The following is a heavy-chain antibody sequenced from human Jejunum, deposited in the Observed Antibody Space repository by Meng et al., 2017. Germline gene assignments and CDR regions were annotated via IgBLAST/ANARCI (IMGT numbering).Heavy chain of an antibody. CDR3: MRAENRYWRDYSTYFDY. CDR2: IYSDGSRT. J-gene: IGHJ4*02. Sequence: GESLKISCAASGFSFGSYWMNWVRQAPGKGLVWVSRIYSDGSRTYYADSVRGRFTISRDNYKNTLYLQMNSLRAEDTAVYYCMRAENRYWRDYSTYFDYWGQGTLVTVSS. D-gene: IGHD3-3*01. V-gene: IGHV3-74*01. CDR1: GFSFGSYW.